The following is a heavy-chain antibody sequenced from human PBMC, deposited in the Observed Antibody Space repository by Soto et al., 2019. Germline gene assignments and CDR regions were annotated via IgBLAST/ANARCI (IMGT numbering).Heavy chain of an antibody. Sequence: QVQLVESGGGVVQPGRSLRLSCAASVFTFSSYAMHWVRQAPGKGLEWVAVISYDGSNKYYADSVKGRFTISRDNSKNRLYLQMNSLRAEDTAVYYCARGAGFTFGGVIGLDYWGQGTLVTVSS. D-gene: IGHD3-16*02. CDR3: ARGAGFTFGGVIGLDY. CDR2: ISYDGSNK. J-gene: IGHJ4*02. V-gene: IGHV3-30-3*01. CDR1: VFTFSSYA.